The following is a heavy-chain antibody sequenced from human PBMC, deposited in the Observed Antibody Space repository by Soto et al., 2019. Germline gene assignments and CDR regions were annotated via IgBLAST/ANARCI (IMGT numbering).Heavy chain of an antibody. V-gene: IGHV3-33*01. CDR3: ARDGNDYSNYENWFDP. D-gene: IGHD4-4*01. CDR1: GFTFSSYG. Sequence: PGGSLRLSCAASGFTFSSYGMHWVRQAPGKGLEWVAVIWYDGSNKYYADSVKGRFTISRDNSKNTLYLQMNSLRAEDTVVYYCARDGNDYSNYENWFDPWGQGTLVTVSS. CDR2: IWYDGSNK. J-gene: IGHJ5*02.